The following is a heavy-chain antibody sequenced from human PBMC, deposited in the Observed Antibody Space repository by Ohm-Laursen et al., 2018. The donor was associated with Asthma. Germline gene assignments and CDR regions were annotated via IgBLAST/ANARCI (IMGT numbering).Heavy chain of an antibody. V-gene: IGHV4-59*01. Sequence: SETLSLTCTLSGASFSTYYWGWIRQPPGKGLEWIGYIYSTGSTNYNPSLESRVTISIDTSTNQFSLKLSSVTSADTAVYYCAREDELGGGSFDYWGQGTLVTVSS. D-gene: IGHD2-15*01. CDR3: AREDELGGGSFDY. CDR1: GASFSTYY. J-gene: IGHJ4*02. CDR2: IYSTGST.